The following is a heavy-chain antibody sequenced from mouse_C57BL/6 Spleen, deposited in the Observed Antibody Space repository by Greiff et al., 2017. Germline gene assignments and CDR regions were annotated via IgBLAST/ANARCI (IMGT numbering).Heavy chain of an antibody. CDR1: GYSITSGYD. V-gene: IGHV3-1*01. CDR3: AREGYGLARGYFDY. CDR2: ISYSGST. J-gene: IGHJ2*01. Sequence: EVQLVESGPGMVKPSQSLSLTCTVTGYSITSGYDWHWIRHFPGNKLEWMGYISYSGSTNYNPSLKSRISITHDTSKNHFFLKLNSVTTEDTATYYCAREGYGLARGYFDYWGQGTTLTVSS. D-gene: IGHD1-1*01.